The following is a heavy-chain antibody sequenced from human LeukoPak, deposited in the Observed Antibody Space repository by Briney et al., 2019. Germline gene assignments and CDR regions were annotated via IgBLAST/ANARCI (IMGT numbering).Heavy chain of an antibody. CDR2: IKEDGSET. J-gene: IGHJ6*02. CDR3: ARDRARPDYYYYYGMDV. V-gene: IGHV3-7*01. CDR1: GFTFSNSW. D-gene: IGHD3-10*01. Sequence: GGSLRLSCAASGFTFSNSWMTWVRQAPGKGLERVANIKEDGSETYYVESVRGRFSISRDNAKNSVYLEMNSLRAEDTAVYFCARDRARPDYYYYYGMDVWGQGTTVTVSS.